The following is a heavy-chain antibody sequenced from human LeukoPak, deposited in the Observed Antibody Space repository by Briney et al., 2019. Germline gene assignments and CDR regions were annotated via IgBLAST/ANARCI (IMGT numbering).Heavy chain of an antibody. CDR2: ISYSGST. CDR3: ARGAGWLPDY. J-gene: IGHJ4*02. V-gene: IGHV4-59*01. Sequence: SETLSLTCTVSGASLSSYYCSWIRQSPGKGLEWIGLISYSGSTKYNSSLEGRVTISTDTSKSQCSLKLSSVTAADPAVYYCARGAGWLPDYWGQGTLVTVSS. D-gene: IGHD5-24*01. CDR1: GASLSSYY.